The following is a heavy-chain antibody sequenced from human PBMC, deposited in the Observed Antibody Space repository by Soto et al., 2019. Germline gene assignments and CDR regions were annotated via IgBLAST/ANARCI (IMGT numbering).Heavy chain of an antibody. CDR3: ANDIIVIPGAKGLDY. J-gene: IGHJ4*02. CDR1: GGTFSSYT. V-gene: IGHV1-69*02. Sequence: GASVKVSCKASGGTFSSYTISWVRQAPGQGLEWMGRIIPILGIANYAQKFQGRVTITGDKSTSTVYMELSSLRSEDTAVYYCANDIIVIPGAKGLDYWGQGALVTVSS. CDR2: IIPILGIA. D-gene: IGHD2-2*01.